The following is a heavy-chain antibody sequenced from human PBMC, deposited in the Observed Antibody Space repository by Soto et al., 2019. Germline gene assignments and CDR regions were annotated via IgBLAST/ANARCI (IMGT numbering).Heavy chain of an antibody. CDR1: GYTFTTYW. D-gene: IGHD3-10*01. J-gene: IGHJ6*02. CDR2: IYPGDSDT. Sequence: CKAYGYTFTTYWIGWVRQMPGKGLEWMAIIYPGDSDTRYSPSFQGQVTISADKSINTAYLQWSSLKASDTAMYYCARRSGDRSRSYGLDVWGQGTTVTVSS. CDR3: ARRSGDRSRSYGLDV. V-gene: IGHV5-51*01.